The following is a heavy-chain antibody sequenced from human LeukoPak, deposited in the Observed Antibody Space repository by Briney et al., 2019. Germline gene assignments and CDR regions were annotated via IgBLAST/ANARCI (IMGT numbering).Heavy chain of an antibody. J-gene: IGHJ4*02. D-gene: IGHD2-15*01. CDR2: ISSSSSYI. Sequence: GGSLRLSCAASGFTFSSYAMSWVRQAPGKGLEWVSSISSSSSYIYYADSVKGRFTISRDNAKNSLYLQMNSLRAEDTAVYYCARDSGYCSGGSCYLYYFDYWGQGTLVTVSS. V-gene: IGHV3-21*01. CDR3: ARDSGYCSGGSCYLYYFDY. CDR1: GFTFSSYA.